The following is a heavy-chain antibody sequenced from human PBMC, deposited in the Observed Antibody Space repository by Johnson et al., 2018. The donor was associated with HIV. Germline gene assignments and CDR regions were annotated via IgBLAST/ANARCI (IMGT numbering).Heavy chain of an antibody. CDR3: ANNLGTAGGAFDI. J-gene: IGHJ3*02. V-gene: IGHV3-7*01. D-gene: IGHD7-27*01. Sequence: VQLVESGGGVVQPGGSLRLSCEASGFTFSSYWMSWVRQAPGKGLEWVANIKQDGSEKYYVGSVEGRFTISRDNTKSSLFLQMNSLRGEDTAVYYCANNLGTAGGAFDIWGQGTTVTVSS. CDR1: GFTFSSYW. CDR2: IKQDGSEK.